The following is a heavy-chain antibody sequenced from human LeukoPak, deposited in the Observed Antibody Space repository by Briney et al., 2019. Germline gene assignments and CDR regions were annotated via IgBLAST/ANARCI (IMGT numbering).Heavy chain of an antibody. CDR3: ARGSGSYSRS. CDR2: IYTSGST. CDR1: GGSISSGSYY. Sequence: SQTLSLNCTVSGGSISSGSYYWRWIRQPARKGLELIGRIYTSGSTNYNPSIKRRVTISVDTSKNQFSQKLSSVTAADTAVYYCARGSGSYSRSWGQGTLVTVSS. J-gene: IGHJ5*02. V-gene: IGHV4-61*02. D-gene: IGHD1-26*01.